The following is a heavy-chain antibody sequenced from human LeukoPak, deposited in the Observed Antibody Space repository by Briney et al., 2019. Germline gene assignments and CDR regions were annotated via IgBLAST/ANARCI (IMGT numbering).Heavy chain of an antibody. CDR3: ARGATFGGSSWDIFQH. CDR1: GGSISSYY. V-gene: IGHV4-59*12. D-gene: IGHD6-13*01. Sequence: SETLSLTCTVSGGSISSYYWSWIRQPPGKGLEWIGYIYYSGSTNYNPSLKSRVTISVDTSKNQFSLKLSSVTAADTAVYYCARGATFGGSSWDIFQHWGQGTLVTVSS. J-gene: IGHJ1*01. CDR2: IYYSGST.